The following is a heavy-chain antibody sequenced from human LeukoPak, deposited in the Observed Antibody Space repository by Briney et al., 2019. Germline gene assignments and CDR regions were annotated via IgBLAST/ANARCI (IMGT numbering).Heavy chain of an antibody. V-gene: IGHV4-30-4*07. CDR3: ARLAYKQWLGIYYFDY. J-gene: IGHJ4*02. D-gene: IGHD6-19*01. CDR2: IYYSGST. Sequence: SQTLSLTCAVSGGSISSGGYSWSWIRQPPGKGLEWIVYIYYSGSTNYNPSLKSRVTISVDTSKNQFSLKLSSVTAADTAVYYCARLAYKQWLGIYYFDYWGQGTLVTVSS. CDR1: GGSISSGGYS.